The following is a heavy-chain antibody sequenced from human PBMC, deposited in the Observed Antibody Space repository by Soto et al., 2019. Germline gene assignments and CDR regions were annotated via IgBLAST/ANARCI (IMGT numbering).Heavy chain of an antibody. CDR3: ARASLYCSGGSCYSRLWYFDY. CDR1: GFTFSSYG. V-gene: IGHV3-33*01. D-gene: IGHD2-15*01. J-gene: IGHJ4*02. Sequence: GGSLRLSCAASGFTFSSYGMHWFRQAPGKGLEWVAVIWYDGSNKYYADSVKGRFTISRDNSKNTLYLQMNSLRAEDTAVYYCARASLYCSGGSCYSRLWYFDYWGQGTLVTVSS. CDR2: IWYDGSNK.